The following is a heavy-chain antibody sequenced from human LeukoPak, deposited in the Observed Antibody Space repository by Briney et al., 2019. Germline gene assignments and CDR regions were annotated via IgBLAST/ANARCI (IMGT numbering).Heavy chain of an antibody. V-gene: IGHV3-53*01. CDR1: GFTVRNHY. CDR3: ASLVGGSGWTGYYFDY. CDR2: IYSGGST. Sequence: GGSLRLSCAASGFTVRNHYMSWVRQAPGKGLEWVSVIYSGGSTYYADSVKGRFTISRDISKNTLYLQMNSLRAEDTAVYYCASLVGGSGWTGYYFDYWGQGTLVTVSS. D-gene: IGHD6-19*01. J-gene: IGHJ4*02.